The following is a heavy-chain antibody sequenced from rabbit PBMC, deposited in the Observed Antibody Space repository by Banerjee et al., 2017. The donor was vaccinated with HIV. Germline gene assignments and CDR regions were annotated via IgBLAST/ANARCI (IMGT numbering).Heavy chain of an antibody. CDR1: GFSFSSSYY. D-gene: IGHD6-1*01. Sequence: QSLEESGGDLVKPEGSLTLTCTASGFSFSSSYYMCWVRQAPGKGLEWIGCIYAGSSGSTYYASWAKGRFTISKTSSTTVTLQMTSLTAADTATYFCARDPYTYGYGGYAHATDFNLWGQGTLVTVS. V-gene: IGHV1S40*01. J-gene: IGHJ4*01. CDR2: IYAGSSGST. CDR3: ARDPYTYGYGGYAHATDFNL.